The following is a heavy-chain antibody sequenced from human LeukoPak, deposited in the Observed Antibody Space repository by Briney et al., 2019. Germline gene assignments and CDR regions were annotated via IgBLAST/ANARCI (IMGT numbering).Heavy chain of an antibody. J-gene: IGHJ4*02. V-gene: IGHV3-48*03. CDR2: ISSSGSTI. CDR3: ARAAGGRYFDY. D-gene: IGHD2-15*01. CDR1: GLTFSSYE. Sequence: GGSLRLSCAASGLTFSSYEMNWVRQAPGKGLEWVSYISSSGSTIYYADSVKGRFTISRDNAKDSLYLQMNSLRAEDTAVYYCARAAGGRYFDYWGQGTLVTVSS.